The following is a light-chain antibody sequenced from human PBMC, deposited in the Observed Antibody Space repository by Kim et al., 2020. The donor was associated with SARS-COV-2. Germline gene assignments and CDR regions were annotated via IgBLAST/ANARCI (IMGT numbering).Light chain of an antibody. J-gene: IGKJ5*01. CDR2: GAY. CDR3: LQHSTYPHT. V-gene: IGKV1-17*01. Sequence: VRDRSTIACRASKASRNDLGWCQQNQGKAPKRRIYGAYSLASRVPSRFSGSGSGTEFTLTISSVQPEDFATYFCLQHSTYPHTFGQGTRVEI. CDR1: KASRND.